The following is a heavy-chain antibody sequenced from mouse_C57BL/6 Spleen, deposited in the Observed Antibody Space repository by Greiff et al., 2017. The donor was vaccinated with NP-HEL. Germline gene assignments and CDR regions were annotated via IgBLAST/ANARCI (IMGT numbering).Heavy chain of an antibody. V-gene: IGHV1-81*01. J-gene: IGHJ4*01. CDR2: IYPRSGNT. Sequence: VQLQQSGAELARPGASVKLSCKASGYTFTSYGISWVKQRTGQGLEWIGEIYPRSGNTYYNEKFKGKATLTADKSSSTAYMELRSLTSEDSAVYFCARFTTVVATGDAMDYWGQGTSVTVSS. CDR1: GYTFTSYG. CDR3: ARFTTVVATGDAMDY. D-gene: IGHD1-1*01.